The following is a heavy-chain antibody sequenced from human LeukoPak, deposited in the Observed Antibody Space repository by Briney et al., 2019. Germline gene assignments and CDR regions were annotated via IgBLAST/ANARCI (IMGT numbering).Heavy chain of an antibody. CDR1: GGSISSYS. V-gene: IGHV4-30-2*01. D-gene: IGHD1-26*01. J-gene: IGHJ6*02. CDR3: ARDREAGMDV. CDR2: IYHSGST. Sequence: SETLSLTCTVSGGSISSYSWSWIRQPPGKGLEWIGYIYHSGSTYYNPSLKSRVTISVDRSKNQFSLKLSSVTAADTAVYYCARDREAGMDVWGQGTTVTVSS.